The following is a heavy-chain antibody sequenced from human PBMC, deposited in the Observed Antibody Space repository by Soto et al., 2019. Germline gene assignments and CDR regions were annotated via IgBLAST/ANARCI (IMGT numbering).Heavy chain of an antibody. Sequence: LRLSCAASGFTFSSYAMSWVRQAPGKGLEWVSAISGSGGSTYYADSVKGRFTISRDNSKNTLYLQMNSLRAEDTAVYYCAKDLPPIVVVPAASMDVWGQGTTVTVSS. CDR1: GFTFSSYA. V-gene: IGHV3-23*01. D-gene: IGHD2-2*01. J-gene: IGHJ6*02. CDR2: ISGSGGST. CDR3: AKDLPPIVVVPAASMDV.